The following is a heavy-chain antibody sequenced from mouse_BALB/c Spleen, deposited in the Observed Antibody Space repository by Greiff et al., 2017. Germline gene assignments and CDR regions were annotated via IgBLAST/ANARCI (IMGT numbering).Heavy chain of an antibody. J-gene: IGHJ1*01. D-gene: IGHD2-1*01. Sequence: VQLKESGGGLVQPGGSRKLSCAASGFTFSSFGMHWVRQAPEKGLEWVAYISSGSSTIYYADTVKGRFTISRDNPKNTLFLQMTSLRSEDTAMYYCARSRGNYAYWYFDVWGAGTTVTVSS. CDR3: ARSRGNYAYWYFDV. CDR1: GFTFSSFG. CDR2: ISSGSSTI. V-gene: IGHV5-17*02.